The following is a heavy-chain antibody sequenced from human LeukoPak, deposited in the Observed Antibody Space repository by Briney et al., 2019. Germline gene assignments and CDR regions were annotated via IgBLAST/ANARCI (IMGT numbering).Heavy chain of an antibody. CDR1: GGSFSGYY. Sequence: SETLSLTCAVYGGSFSGYYWSWIRQPPGKGLEWIGYIYYSGSTNYNPSLKSRVTISVDTSKNQFSLKLSSVTAADTAVYYCARVEYSSGWLAIDYWGQGTLVTVSS. J-gene: IGHJ4*02. V-gene: IGHV4-59*01. D-gene: IGHD6-19*01. CDR2: IYYSGST. CDR3: ARVEYSSGWLAIDY.